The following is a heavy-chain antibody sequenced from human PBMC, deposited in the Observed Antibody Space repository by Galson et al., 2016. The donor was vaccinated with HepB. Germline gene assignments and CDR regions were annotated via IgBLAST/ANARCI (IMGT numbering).Heavy chain of an antibody. CDR3: AKRVADDSGRWMFYFDY. J-gene: IGHJ4*02. CDR2: KYYSGST. V-gene: IGHV4-39*01. D-gene: IGHD3-10*01. CDR1: GGSISRSSYY. Sequence: LSLTCTVSGGSISRSSYYWGWIRQPPGKGLEWIGSKYYSGSTYFNPSLKSRVTISVDTSKDQFSLKLSSVTAADTVVCYCAKRVADDSGRWMFYFDYWGRGTLVTVSS.